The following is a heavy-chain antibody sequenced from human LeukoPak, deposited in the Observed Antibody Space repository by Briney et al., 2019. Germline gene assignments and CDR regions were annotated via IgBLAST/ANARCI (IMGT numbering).Heavy chain of an antibody. Sequence: SETLSLTCTVSGGSISSYYWSWIRQPPGKGLEWIGYIYYSGSTNYNPSLKSRVTISVDTSKNQFSLKLSSVTAADTAVYYCARSRSGRHGTDFDYWGQGTLVTVSS. V-gene: IGHV4-59*01. CDR2: IYYSGST. D-gene: IGHD6-19*01. CDR3: ARSRSGRHGTDFDY. CDR1: GGSISSYY. J-gene: IGHJ4*02.